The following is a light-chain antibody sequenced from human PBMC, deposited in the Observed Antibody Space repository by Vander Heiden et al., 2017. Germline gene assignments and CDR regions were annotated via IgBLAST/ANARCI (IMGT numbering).Light chain of an antibody. CDR2: AAS. CDR1: QDIRNW. V-gene: IGKV1-12*01. Sequence: DIQRTQSPSSVSASVGDTVTITCRASQDIRNWLAWYQQKPGKAPSLLISAASSWQRGVPSRFSGSGSGTDFTLTISSLQPEDFATYFCQQANYCPRTFGQGTKVEI. J-gene: IGKJ1*01. CDR3: QQANYCPRT.